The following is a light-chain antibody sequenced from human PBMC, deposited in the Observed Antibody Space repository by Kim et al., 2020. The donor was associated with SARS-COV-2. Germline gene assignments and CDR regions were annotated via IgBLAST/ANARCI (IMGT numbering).Light chain of an antibody. Sequence: GKTVIISCTRSSGSIVNDFVQWFQQRPGSSPTTVIYEDHKRPSGVPDRFSGSVDSSSNSASLTISGLRTEDEADYYCQSYDDNIWVFGGGTQLTVL. V-gene: IGLV6-57*01. CDR3: QSYDDNIWV. J-gene: IGLJ3*02. CDR1: SGSIVNDF. CDR2: EDH.